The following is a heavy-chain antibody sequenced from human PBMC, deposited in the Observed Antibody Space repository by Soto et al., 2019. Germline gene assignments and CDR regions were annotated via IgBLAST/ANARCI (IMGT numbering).Heavy chain of an antibody. CDR2: ISYDGSNK. Sequence: QVQLVESGGGVVQPGRSLRLSCAASGFTFSSYAMHWVRQAPGKGLEWVAVISYDGSNKYYADSVKGRFTISRDNSKNPLYLQMNSLSAEDTAVYYCARGDCTNGVCYAEFDYWGQGTLVTVSS. CDR3: ARGDCTNGVCYAEFDY. D-gene: IGHD2-8*01. J-gene: IGHJ4*02. CDR1: GFTFSSYA. V-gene: IGHV3-30-3*01.